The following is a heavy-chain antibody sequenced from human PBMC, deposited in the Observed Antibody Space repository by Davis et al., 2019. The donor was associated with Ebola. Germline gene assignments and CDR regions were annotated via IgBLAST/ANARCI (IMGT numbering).Heavy chain of an antibody. CDR2: ISGSGGST. D-gene: IGHD1-26*01. V-gene: IGHV3-23*01. J-gene: IGHJ4*02. Sequence: GESLKISCAASGFTFSSYGMHWVRQAPGKGLEWVSAISGSGGSTYYADSVKGRFTISRDNSKNTLYLQMNSLRAEDTAVYYCAKGPGGGYHYFDYWGQGTLVTVSS. CDR1: GFTFSSYG. CDR3: AKGPGGGYHYFDY.